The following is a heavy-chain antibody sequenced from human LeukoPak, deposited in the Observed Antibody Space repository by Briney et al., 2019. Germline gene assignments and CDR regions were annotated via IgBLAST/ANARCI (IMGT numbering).Heavy chain of an antibody. CDR2: IYHSGSV. CDR1: GYSISSGYY. Sequence: PSETLSLTCTVSGYSISSGYYWGWIRQPPGKGLEWIGSIYHSGSVYFSPSLKSRVTISVDTSKNQFSLKLSSVTAADTAVYYCARGGGSYQTYWGQGTLVTVSS. J-gene: IGHJ4*02. D-gene: IGHD1-26*01. CDR3: ARGGGSYQTY. V-gene: IGHV4-38-2*02.